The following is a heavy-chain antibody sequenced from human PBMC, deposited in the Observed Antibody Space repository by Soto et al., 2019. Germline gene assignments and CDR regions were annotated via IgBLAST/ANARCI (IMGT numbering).Heavy chain of an antibody. D-gene: IGHD6-13*01. J-gene: IGHJ5*02. CDR2: IFYSGNT. V-gene: IGHV4-39*01. Sequence: SETLSLTCTVSGGSISTDSYYWGWVRQSPGKGLEWIGSIFYSGNTYYSPSLKSRVTISVDLSNNQFSLRLSSVTAADTALYHCARHLGFAVAGSRFDPWGLGTLVTVSS. CDR3: ARHLGFAVAGSRFDP. CDR1: GGSISTDSYY.